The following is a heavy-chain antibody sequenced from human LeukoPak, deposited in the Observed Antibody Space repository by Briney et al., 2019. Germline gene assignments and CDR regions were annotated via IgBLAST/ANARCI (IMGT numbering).Heavy chain of an antibody. CDR1: GYTFTSYD. D-gene: IGHD2-21*02. J-gene: IGHJ5*02. V-gene: IGHV1-8*03. Sequence: ASVKVSCKASGYTFTSYDINWVRQAPGQGLEWMGWMNPNNGDTGYAQKFQGRVTITRDTSISTAYMELSSLRSEDTAVYYCAREVVTDNWFDPWGQGTLVTVSS. CDR2: MNPNNGDT. CDR3: AREVVTDNWFDP.